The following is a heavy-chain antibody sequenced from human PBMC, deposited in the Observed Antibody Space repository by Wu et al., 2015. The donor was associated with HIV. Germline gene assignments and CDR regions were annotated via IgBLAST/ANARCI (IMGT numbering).Heavy chain of an antibody. Sequence: QLQLVQSGAEVKKPGASVKVSCKASGYTFTSHDINWVRQATGQGLEWMGWMNPNSGNTGYAQKFQGRVTMTRDTSISTAYMELRNLRSEDTAVYYCARWGGGITMIGMDVWGQGTTVTVSS. CDR1: GYTFTSHD. CDR2: MNPNSGNT. CDR3: ARWGGGITMIGMDV. D-gene: IGHD3-22*01. J-gene: IGHJ6*02. V-gene: IGHV1-8*01.